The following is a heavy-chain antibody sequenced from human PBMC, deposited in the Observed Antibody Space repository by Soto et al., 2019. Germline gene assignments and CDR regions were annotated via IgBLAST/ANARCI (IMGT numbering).Heavy chain of an antibody. CDR3: ARVGYVTNYGMAL. CDR2: IIPFFGTS. J-gene: IGHJ6*02. D-gene: IGHD1-26*01. V-gene: IGHV1-69*01. CDR1: GGTFSSYP. Sequence: QVQLVQSGAEVKKPGSSVKVSCKASGGTFSSYPLNWVRQAPGQGLEWMGGIIPFFGTSNYAQKFQGRVTITADESTSTVYMELRSLTSEDTAVYYCARVGYVTNYGMALWGQGTTVTVSS.